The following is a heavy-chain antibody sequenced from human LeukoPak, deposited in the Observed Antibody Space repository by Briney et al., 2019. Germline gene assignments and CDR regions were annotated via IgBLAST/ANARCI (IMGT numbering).Heavy chain of an antibody. Sequence: PGGSLRLSCAASGFTFSSYSMNWVRQAPGKGLEWVSYISSSSSTIYYADSVKGRFTISRDNAKNSLYLQMNSLRAEDTAVYYCARDRVGDTRAYYYYMDVWGKGTTVTVSS. CDR1: GFTFSSYS. D-gene: IGHD1-26*01. J-gene: IGHJ6*03. CDR3: ARDRVGDTRAYYYYMDV. V-gene: IGHV3-48*01. CDR2: ISSSSSTI.